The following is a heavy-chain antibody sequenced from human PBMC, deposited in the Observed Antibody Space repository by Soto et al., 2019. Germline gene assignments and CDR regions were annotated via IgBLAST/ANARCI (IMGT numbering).Heavy chain of an antibody. Sequence: EVQLVQSGAEVKKPGESLRISCKGSGYSFTSYWISWVRQMPGKGLEWMGRIDPSDAYTNYSPSFQGHVTISADKSISTAYLQWSSLKASDTAMYYCAGRPYGSSYYYYYGMDVWGQGTTVTVSS. D-gene: IGHD3-10*01. CDR1: GYSFTSYW. J-gene: IGHJ6*02. CDR2: IDPSDAYT. CDR3: AGRPYGSSYYYYYGMDV. V-gene: IGHV5-10-1*01.